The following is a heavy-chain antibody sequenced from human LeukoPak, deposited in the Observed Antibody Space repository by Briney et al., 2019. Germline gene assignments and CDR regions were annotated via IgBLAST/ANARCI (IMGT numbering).Heavy chain of an antibody. CDR1: GFTFSSYS. CDR3: ARVDYYGSGSYPLPV. Sequence: GGSLRPSCAASGFTFSSYSMNWVRQAPGKGLEWVSSISSSSSYIYYADSVKGRFTISRDNAKNSLYLQMNSLRAEDTAVYYCARVDYYGSGSYPLPVWGQGTTVTVSS. CDR2: ISSSSSYI. J-gene: IGHJ6*02. V-gene: IGHV3-21*01. D-gene: IGHD3-10*01.